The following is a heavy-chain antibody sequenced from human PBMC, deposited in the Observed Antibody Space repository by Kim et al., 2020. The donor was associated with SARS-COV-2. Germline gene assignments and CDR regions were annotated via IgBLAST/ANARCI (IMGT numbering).Heavy chain of an antibody. CDR2: IYSDDGT. D-gene: IGHD2-8*02. J-gene: IGHJ4*02. CDR3: ARSGYCTGEDCTFDY. CDR1: GFTVSSSY. Sequence: GGSLRLSCAGSGFTVSSSYMNWVRQAPGKGLEWVSIIYSDDGTDYADSVKGRFTISRDNSKSTVYLQMNSLRAEDTAVYYCARSGYCTGEDCTFDYWGQGTLVIVSS. V-gene: IGHV3-53*01.